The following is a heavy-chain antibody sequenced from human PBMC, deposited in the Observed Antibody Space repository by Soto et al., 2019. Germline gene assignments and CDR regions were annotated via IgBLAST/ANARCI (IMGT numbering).Heavy chain of an antibody. V-gene: IGHV3-23*01. CDR1: GFTFSSYA. D-gene: IGHD6-13*01. Sequence: QPGGSLRLSCAASGFTFSSYAMSWVRQAPGKGLEWVSVISGSGGSTYYADSVKGRFTISRDNSKNTLYLQMNSLRAEDTAVYYCATDGEYSSSITFYDFWGQGTMVTVSS. CDR3: ATDGEYSSSITFYDF. J-gene: IGHJ4*02. CDR2: ISGSGGST.